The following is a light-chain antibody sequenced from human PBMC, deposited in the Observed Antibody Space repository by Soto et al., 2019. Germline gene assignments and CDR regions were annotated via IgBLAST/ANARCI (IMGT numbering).Light chain of an antibody. CDR3: QQRSNWPPEVT. Sequence: EIVLTQSPDTLSLSPGERATLSCRASQSVRSSLGWYQQKPGQAPMLLIYDASKRATGIPARFSGSGSGTDFTLTISSLEPEDFAVYYCQQRSNWPPEVTFGPGPKMDIK. CDR1: QSVRSS. V-gene: IGKV3-11*01. CDR2: DAS. J-gene: IGKJ3*01.